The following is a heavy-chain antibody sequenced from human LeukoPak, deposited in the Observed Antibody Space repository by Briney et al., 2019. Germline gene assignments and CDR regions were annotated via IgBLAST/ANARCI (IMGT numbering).Heavy chain of an antibody. D-gene: IGHD3-22*01. J-gene: IGHJ4*02. Sequence: GESLKISSKGSGYSFTNYWIGCVRQMPRKGLVWMGINFAGDSDTRYNPALQGQVIISADKSISTVYLQWSRLTASDTAVHYCARRNCYPSSDYPGYWGQGTLGTVSP. CDR3: ARRNCYPSSDYPGY. V-gene: IGHV5-51*01. CDR2: NFAGDSDT. CDR1: GYSFTNYW.